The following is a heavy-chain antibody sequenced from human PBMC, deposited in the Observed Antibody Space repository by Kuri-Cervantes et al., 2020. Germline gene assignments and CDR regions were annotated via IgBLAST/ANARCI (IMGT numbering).Heavy chain of an antibody. CDR1: GGSISSSNW. J-gene: IGHJ4*02. CDR3: ARQNYGGNSLLFY. Sequence: GSLRLSCAVSGGSISSSNWWSWVRQPPGKGLEWIGEIYHSGSTNYNPSLKSRVTISVDKSKNQFSLKLSSVTAADTAVYYCARQNYGGNSLLFYWGQGTLVTVSS. D-gene: IGHD4-23*01. CDR2: IYHSGST. V-gene: IGHV4-4*02.